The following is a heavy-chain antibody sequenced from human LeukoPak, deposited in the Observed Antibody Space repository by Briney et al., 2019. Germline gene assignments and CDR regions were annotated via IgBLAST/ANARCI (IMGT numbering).Heavy chain of an antibody. J-gene: IGHJ3*02. CDR2: IIPIFGTA. CDR1: GGTFSIYA. V-gene: IGHV1-69*01. Sequence: GSSVKVSCKASGGTFSIYAISWVRQAPGQGLEWMGGIIPIFGTANYAQKFQGRVTITADESTSTAYMELSSLRSEDKAVYYCARGGEYGGNSVHAFDIWGQGTMVAVSS. CDR3: ARGGEYGGNSVHAFDI. D-gene: IGHD4-23*01.